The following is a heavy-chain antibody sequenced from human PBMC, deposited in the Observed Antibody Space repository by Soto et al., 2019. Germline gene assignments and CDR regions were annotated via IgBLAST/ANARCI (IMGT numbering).Heavy chain of an antibody. Sequence: PGVSLRLSCAASGFTFSSYGMHWVRQAPGKGLEWVAVISYDGSNKYYADTVKGRFTISRDNSKNTLYLQMNSLRAEDTAVYYCAKDRPDYGDYGLLDYWGQGT. D-gene: IGHD4-17*01. J-gene: IGHJ4*02. CDR3: AKDRPDYGDYGLLDY. V-gene: IGHV3-30*18. CDR2: ISYDGSNK. CDR1: GFTFSSYG.